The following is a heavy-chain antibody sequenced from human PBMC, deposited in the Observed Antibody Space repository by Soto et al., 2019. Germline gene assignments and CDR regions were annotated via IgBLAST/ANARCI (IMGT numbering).Heavy chain of an antibody. Sequence: QVQLVQSGAEVKKPGASVRVSCKASGYTFTNYYIDWVRQAPGQGLEWMGIINPNGGSTSYVQKFQGRVTMTRDRSTNTVYMELRSLRSEDTAVYYCASAAWTTVTNRLNDVFDVWGQGTMVTVSS. CDR3: ASAAWTTVTNRLNDVFDV. CDR1: GYTFTNYY. CDR2: INPNGGST. D-gene: IGHD4-4*01. J-gene: IGHJ3*01. V-gene: IGHV1-46*03.